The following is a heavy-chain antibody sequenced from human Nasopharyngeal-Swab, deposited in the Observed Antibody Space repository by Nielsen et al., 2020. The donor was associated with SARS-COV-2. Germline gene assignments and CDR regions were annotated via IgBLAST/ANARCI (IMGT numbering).Heavy chain of an antibody. Sequence: ARQAPGKGLEWVSAISGSGGSTYYADSVKGRFTISRDNSKNTVFLQMNSLRAGDAATYYCAKDVSLLRGYNAFDRWGQGTMVTVSS. D-gene: IGHD3-10*01. CDR2: ISGSGGST. J-gene: IGHJ3*01. V-gene: IGHV3-23*01. CDR3: AKDVSLLRGYNAFDR.